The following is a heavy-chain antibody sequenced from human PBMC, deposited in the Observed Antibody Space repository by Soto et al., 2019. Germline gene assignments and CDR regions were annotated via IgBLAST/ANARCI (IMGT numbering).Heavy chain of an antibody. CDR3: TKEWGRPLDY. CDR2: ISSSSTYI. J-gene: IGHJ4*02. D-gene: IGHD7-27*01. CDR1: GFTFSRYR. Sequence: GGCLVLSCSASGFTFSRYRMNWVRQAPGKGLEWVSSISSSSTYIYYADSVTGRFTISRDNSKNTLYLQMNSLRAEDTAVYYCTKEWGRPLDYWGQGTPVTVSS. V-gene: IGHV3-21*04.